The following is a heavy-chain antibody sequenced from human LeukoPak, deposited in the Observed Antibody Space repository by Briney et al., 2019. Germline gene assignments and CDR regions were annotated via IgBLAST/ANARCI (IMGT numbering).Heavy chain of an antibody. CDR3: AKSYEWEQLYYYYGMDV. V-gene: IGHV3-30*18. CDR2: ISYDGRNK. Sequence: GRSLRLSCAASGFTFTSYGMHWVRQAPGKGLEWVAVISYDGRNKYYADSVKGRFTISRDNFKNTLYLQMNSLRAEDMGVYYCAKSYEWEQLYYYYGMDVWGQGTTVTVSS. CDR1: GFTFTSYG. D-gene: IGHD1-26*01. J-gene: IGHJ6*02.